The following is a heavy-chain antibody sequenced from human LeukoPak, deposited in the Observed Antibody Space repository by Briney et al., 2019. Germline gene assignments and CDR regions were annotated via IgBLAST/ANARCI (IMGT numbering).Heavy chain of an antibody. J-gene: IGHJ4*02. CDR3: ARGYSSSWNYFDY. D-gene: IGHD6-13*01. CDR2: VFDSGVT. Sequence: PSETLSLTCTVSGGSISNYWWSWIRQPPGKGLEWIGYVFDSGVTNYNPSLKSRVTISVDTSKKQFSLKLSSVTAADTAVYYCARGYSSSWNYFDYWGQGTLVTVSS. CDR1: GGSISNYW. V-gene: IGHV4-59*01.